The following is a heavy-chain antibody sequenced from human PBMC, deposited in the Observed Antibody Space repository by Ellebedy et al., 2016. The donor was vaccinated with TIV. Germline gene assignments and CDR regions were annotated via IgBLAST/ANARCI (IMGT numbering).Heavy chain of an antibody. D-gene: IGHD2-21*02. CDR3: ARDVVTAGYYLDS. V-gene: IGHV3-30*04. CDR2: ISHDGSKK. J-gene: IGHJ4*02. CDR1: GFTFSSYA. Sequence: PGGSLRLSCATSGFTFSSYAVHWVRQAPGKALEWVAVISHDGSKKYYADSVKGRFTISRDNPKYTLYLQMNRLRVEDSAVYYCARDVVTAGYYLDSWGQGTLVTVSS.